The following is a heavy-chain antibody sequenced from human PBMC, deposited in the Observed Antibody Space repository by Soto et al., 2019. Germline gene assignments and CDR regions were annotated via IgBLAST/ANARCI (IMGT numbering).Heavy chain of an antibody. CDR3: ARDSGAKLSSS. Sequence: SVKVSCKASGGTFSSYRINWVRQAPGQGLEWVGGIVPIYRTADYAQKFQGRVTITADESARTAYLEGRSLKSKDTAVYYCARDSGAKLSSSWGQGTLVTVSS. J-gene: IGHJ4*02. CDR1: GGTFSSYR. CDR2: IVPIYRTA. D-gene: IGHD6-13*01. V-gene: IGHV1-69*13.